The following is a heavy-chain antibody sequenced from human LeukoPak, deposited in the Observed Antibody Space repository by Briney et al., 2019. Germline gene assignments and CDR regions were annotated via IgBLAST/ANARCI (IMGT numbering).Heavy chain of an antibody. Sequence: PGGSLRLSCAASGFTLSSYAMHWVRQAPGKGLEWVAVISYDGSNKYYADSVRGRFTISRDNSQNTLYLQINSLRAEDTAVYSCAKSYSRSSELDFWGQGTLVTVSS. CDR2: ISYDGSNK. V-gene: IGHV3-30-3*01. CDR3: AKSYSRSSELDF. CDR1: GFTLSSYA. D-gene: IGHD6-6*01. J-gene: IGHJ4*02.